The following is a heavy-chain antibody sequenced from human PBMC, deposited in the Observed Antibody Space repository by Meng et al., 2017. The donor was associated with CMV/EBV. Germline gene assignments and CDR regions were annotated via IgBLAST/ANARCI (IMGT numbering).Heavy chain of an antibody. CDR1: GFTFADYG. Sequence: LSCEASGFTFADYGMSGVRQAPGKGLEWVSGINWNGGSTGYADSVKGRFTISRDNAKNSLYLQMNSLRAEDTALYYCARSLQRAFDYWGQGTLVTVSS. V-gene: IGHV3-20*04. J-gene: IGHJ4*02. CDR3: ARSLQRAFDY. CDR2: INWNGGST.